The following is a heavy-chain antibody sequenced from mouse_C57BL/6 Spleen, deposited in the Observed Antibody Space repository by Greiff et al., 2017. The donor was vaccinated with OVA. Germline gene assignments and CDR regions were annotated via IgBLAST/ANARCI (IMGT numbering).Heavy chain of an antibody. CDR1: GFTFSDYG. D-gene: IGHD4-1*01. CDR3: ARGGTGTAAFDY. J-gene: IGHJ2*01. CDR2: ISSGSSTI. V-gene: IGHV5-17*01. Sequence: EVHLVESGGGLVKPGGSLKLSCAASGFTFSDYGMHWVRQAPEKGLEWVAYISSGSSTIYYADTVKGRFTISRDNAKNTLFLQMTSLRSEDTAMYYCARGGTGTAAFDYWGQGTTLTVSS.